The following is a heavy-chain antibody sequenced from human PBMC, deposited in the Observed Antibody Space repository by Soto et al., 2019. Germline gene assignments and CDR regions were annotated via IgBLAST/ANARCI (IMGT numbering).Heavy chain of an antibody. CDR2: IIPIFGTA. CDR3: ARALTVPKEMDV. V-gene: IGHV1-69*13. Sequence: ASVKVSCKASGGTFSSYAISWVRQAPGQGLEWMGGIIPIFGTANYAQKFQGRVTITADESTSTAYMELSSLRSGDTAVYYCARALTVPKEMDVWGQGTTVTVSS. D-gene: IGHD2-2*01. CDR1: GGTFSSYA. J-gene: IGHJ6*02.